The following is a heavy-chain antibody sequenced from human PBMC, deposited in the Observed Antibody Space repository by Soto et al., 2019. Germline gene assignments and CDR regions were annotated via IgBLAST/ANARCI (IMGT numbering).Heavy chain of an antibody. V-gene: IGHV3-23*01. Sequence: EVQLLESGGGLVQPGGSLRLSCAASGFTFSSYAMSWVRQAPAQGLEWVSGISGSGGSTYYADSVKGRFTISRDSSKNTLYLQMDSLRAEDTAVYYCAKKTDSSWPWGALDIWGQGTMVSVSS. CDR1: GFTFSSYA. J-gene: IGHJ3*02. CDR3: AKKTDSSWPWGALDI. D-gene: IGHD6-19*01. CDR2: ISGSGGST.